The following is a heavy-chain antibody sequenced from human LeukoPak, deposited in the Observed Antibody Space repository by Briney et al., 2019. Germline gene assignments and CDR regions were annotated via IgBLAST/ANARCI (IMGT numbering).Heavy chain of an antibody. CDR2: IRSKAYGGTT. J-gene: IGHJ4*02. V-gene: IGHV3-49*04. Sequence: GGSLRLSCTASGFTFGDYAVSWARQAPGKGLEWVGFIRSKAYGGTTEYAASVKGRFTISRDDSKSIAYLQMNSLKTEDTAVYYCTRNSGYDKNHDYWGQGTLVTVSS. CDR1: GFTFGDYA. D-gene: IGHD5-12*01. CDR3: TRNSGYDKNHDY.